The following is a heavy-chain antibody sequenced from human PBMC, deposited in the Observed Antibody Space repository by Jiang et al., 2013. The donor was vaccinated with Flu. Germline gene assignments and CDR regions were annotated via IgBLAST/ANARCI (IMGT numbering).Heavy chain of an antibody. J-gene: IGHJ4*02. CDR1: GYTLTELS. V-gene: IGHV1-24*01. D-gene: IGHD3-9*01. CDR2: FDPEDGET. Sequence: PGASVKVSCKVSGYTLTELSMHWVRQAPGKGLEWMGGFDPEDGETIYAQKFQGRVTMTEDTSTDTAYMELSSLRSEDTAVYYCATSFDWSGLFDYWGQGTLVTVSS. CDR3: ATSFDWSGLFDY.